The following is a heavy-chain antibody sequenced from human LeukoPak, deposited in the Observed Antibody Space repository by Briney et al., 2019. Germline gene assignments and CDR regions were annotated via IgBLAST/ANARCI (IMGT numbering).Heavy chain of an antibody. CDR2: INHNGNVN. Sequence: GGSLRLSCAASGFTFSSYWMNWARQAPGKGLEWVASINHNGNVNYYVDSVKGRFTISRDNAKNSLYLQMSNFRAEDTAVYFCARGGGLDVWGQGATVTVSS. CDR3: ARGGGLDV. V-gene: IGHV3-7*03. D-gene: IGHD3-16*01. J-gene: IGHJ6*02. CDR1: GFTFSSYW.